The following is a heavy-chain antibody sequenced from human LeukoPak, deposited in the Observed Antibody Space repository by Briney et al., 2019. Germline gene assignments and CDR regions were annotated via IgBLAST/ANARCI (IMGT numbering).Heavy chain of an antibody. CDR1: GFTFDDYA. CDR2: ISWNSGSI. J-gene: IGHJ4*02. D-gene: IGHD6-6*01. Sequence: PGRSLRLSCAASGFTFDDYAMHWVRHAPGKGLEWVSGISWNSGSIGYADSVKGRFTISRDNAKNSLYLQMNSLRAEDTALYYCAKDREYSSSSSLDYWGQGTLVTVSS. CDR3: AKDREYSSSSSLDY. V-gene: IGHV3-9*01.